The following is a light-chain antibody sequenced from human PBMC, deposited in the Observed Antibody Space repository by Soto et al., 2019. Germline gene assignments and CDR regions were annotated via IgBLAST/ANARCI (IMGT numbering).Light chain of an antibody. CDR1: SSDGGGYNY. Sequence: QSVLTKPPSASGSPGQSVTISCAGTSSDGGGYNYVSWYQQYPGKVPKLMIYEVSERPSGVPDRFSGSKSGHTAFLTVPGLQSEDEADYYSLCHADTAYVFGTGTKVTDL. CDR3: LCHADTAYV. V-gene: IGLV2-8*01. CDR2: EVS. J-gene: IGLJ1*01.